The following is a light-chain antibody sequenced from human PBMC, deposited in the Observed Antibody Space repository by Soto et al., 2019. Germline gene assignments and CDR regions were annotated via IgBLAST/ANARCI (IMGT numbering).Light chain of an antibody. CDR1: QSVRSSY. J-gene: IGKJ1*01. CDR3: QQYGSSPQT. CDR2: GAS. V-gene: IGKV3-20*01. Sequence: EIVLTQSPGTLSLSPGERATLSCRASQSVRSSYLAWYQKKPGKAPRLLIYGASSRATGIPDRFSGSGSGTDFTLTISRLEPEDFAVYYCQQYGSSPQTFGQGTKVEIK.